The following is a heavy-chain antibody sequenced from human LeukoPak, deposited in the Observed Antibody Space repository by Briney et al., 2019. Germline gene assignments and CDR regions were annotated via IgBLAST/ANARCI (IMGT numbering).Heavy chain of an antibody. Sequence: PSETLSLTCSVSGGSISRYYWSWIRQPPGKGLEWIGYIYYSGSTNYNPSLKSRVTISVDTSKNQFSLKLSSVTAADTAVYYCARGRSWLQYDYWGQGTLVTVSS. CDR1: GGSISRYY. J-gene: IGHJ4*02. D-gene: IGHD5-12*01. CDR3: ARGRSWLQYDY. V-gene: IGHV4-59*01. CDR2: IYYSGST.